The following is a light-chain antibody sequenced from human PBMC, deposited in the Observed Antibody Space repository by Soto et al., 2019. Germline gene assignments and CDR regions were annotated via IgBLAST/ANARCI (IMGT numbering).Light chain of an antibody. Sequence: QSALTQPAPVSGSPGQSITISCTGTSSDVGGYNYVSWYQQHPGKAPNLMIYDVTNRPSGVSNRFSGSKSGNTASLTISGLQAEDEADYYCSSYTSSSTAVFGGGTKVTVL. CDR2: DVT. J-gene: IGLJ2*01. V-gene: IGLV2-14*01. CDR3: SSYTSSSTAV. CDR1: SSDVGGYNY.